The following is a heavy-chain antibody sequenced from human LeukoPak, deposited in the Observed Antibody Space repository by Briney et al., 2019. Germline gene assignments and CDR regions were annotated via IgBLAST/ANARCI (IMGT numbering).Heavy chain of an antibody. CDR3: AREVFFQFDN. CDR2: IEEGGSER. CDR1: PFIFSGHW. D-gene: IGHD3-3*01. Sequence: GGSLRLSCEASPFIFSGHWLNWVRQTPGKGLEWVATIEEGGSERQYVDSVKGRFSISRDNTKDSLFLQFDSLRAEDTAVYYCAREVFFQFDNWGQGALVTVSS. V-gene: IGHV3-7*03. J-gene: IGHJ4*02.